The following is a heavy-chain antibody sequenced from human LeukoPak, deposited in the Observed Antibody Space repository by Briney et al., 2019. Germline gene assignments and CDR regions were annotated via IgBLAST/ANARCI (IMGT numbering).Heavy chain of an antibody. Sequence: SETLSLTCAVYGRSFSGYYWSWIRQPPGKGLEWIGEINHSGSTNYNPSLKSRVTISVDTSKNQFSLKLSSVTAADTAVYYCARAWYYYDSSGYYPFDYWGQGTLVTVSS. D-gene: IGHD3-22*01. J-gene: IGHJ4*02. CDR1: GRSFSGYY. CDR3: ARAWYYYDSSGYYPFDY. V-gene: IGHV4-34*01. CDR2: INHSGST.